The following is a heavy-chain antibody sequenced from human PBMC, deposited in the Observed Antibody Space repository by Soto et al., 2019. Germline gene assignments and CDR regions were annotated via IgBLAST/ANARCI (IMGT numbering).Heavy chain of an antibody. CDR1: GGTFSSYA. CDR3: ARCPMSNLYYDRSGTHGLFDY. CDR2: IIPIFGTA. Sequence: SVKVSCKASGGTFSSYAISWVRQAPGQGLEWLGGIIPIFGTANYAQKFQGRVTITADTSTSTAYMELSSLRSEDTAVDYCARCPMSNLYYDRSGTHGLFDYWGQGTLVTVS. V-gene: IGHV1-69*06. D-gene: IGHD3-22*01. J-gene: IGHJ4*02.